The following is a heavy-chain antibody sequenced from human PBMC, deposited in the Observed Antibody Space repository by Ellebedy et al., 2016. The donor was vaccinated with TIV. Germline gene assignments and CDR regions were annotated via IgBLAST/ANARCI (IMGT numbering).Heavy chain of an antibody. Sequence: GGSLRLXXTASGFTFSNYVMSWVRQAPGKGLKWVSSISRTDDSTYYADSVKGRFTISRDDPKSTLYLQMNNLRAEDTAVYYCAKDRDDAGDFVFDSWGQGTLVTVSS. V-gene: IGHV3-23*01. CDR1: GFTFSNYV. CDR3: AKDRDDAGDFVFDS. D-gene: IGHD4-17*01. J-gene: IGHJ4*02. CDR2: ISRTDDST.